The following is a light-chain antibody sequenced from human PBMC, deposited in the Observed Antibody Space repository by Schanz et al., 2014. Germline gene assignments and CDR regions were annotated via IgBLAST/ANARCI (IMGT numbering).Light chain of an antibody. V-gene: IGLV2-14*03. CDR3: SSYEATNPAYV. Sequence: QSALTQPASVSGSPGQSITISCAGTSSDVGGYQYVSWYQHHPGKAPKLLTYDVSNRPSGVSNRFSASKSGNTAALTISGIRAKTEAIYYSSSYEATNPAYVFGTGTKLT. CDR2: DVS. J-gene: IGLJ1*01. CDR1: SSDVGGYQY.